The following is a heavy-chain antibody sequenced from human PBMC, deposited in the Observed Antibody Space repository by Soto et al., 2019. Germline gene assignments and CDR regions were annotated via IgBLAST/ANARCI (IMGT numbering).Heavy chain of an antibody. CDR1: GFTFSSYA. Sequence: EVQLLESGGGLVQPGGSLRLSCAASGFTFSSYAMSWVRQAPGKGLEWVSAISGSGGSTYYADSVKGRFTISRDNSKNTLYLQMNRLRAEDTAVYYCAKDNDRSGYLDYWGQGTLVTVFS. D-gene: IGHD3-22*01. J-gene: IGHJ4*02. V-gene: IGHV3-23*01. CDR3: AKDNDRSGYLDY. CDR2: ISGSGGST.